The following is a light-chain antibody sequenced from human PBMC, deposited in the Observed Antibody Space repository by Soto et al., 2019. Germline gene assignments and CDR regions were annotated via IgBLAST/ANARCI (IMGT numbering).Light chain of an antibody. V-gene: IGLV2-14*01. CDR2: EVS. CDR1: SSDVGLYNY. J-gene: IGLJ3*02. CDR3: ISYTSSSTLV. Sequence: QSALTQPASVSGSPGQSITISCTGTSSDVGLYNYVSWYQQHPGKAPKLMIYEVSNRPSGVSNRFSGSKSGNTASLTISGLQAEDESDYYCISYTSSSTLVFGGGTKLTVL.